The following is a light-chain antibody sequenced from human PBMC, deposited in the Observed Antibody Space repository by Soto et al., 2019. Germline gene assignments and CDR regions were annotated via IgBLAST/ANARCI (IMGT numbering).Light chain of an antibody. V-gene: IGKV4-1*01. J-gene: IGKJ2*01. CDR2: WAS. CDR3: QQYYSGSYT. CDR1: QSVLYSSNNKNY. Sequence: DIVMTQSPDSLAVSLGERATINCKSSQSVLYSSNNKNYLAWYQQKPGQPPKLLIYWASTRESGVPDRFSGSGSVTDFTLTISRLQAEDVAVYYCQQYYSGSYTFGQGTKLEIK.